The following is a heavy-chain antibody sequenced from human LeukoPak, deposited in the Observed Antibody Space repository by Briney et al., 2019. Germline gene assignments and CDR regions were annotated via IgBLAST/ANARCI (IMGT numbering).Heavy chain of an antibody. CDR2: ISYDGSNK. CDR3: ARGITIDPYYYYGMDV. J-gene: IGHJ6*02. D-gene: IGHD3-3*01. Sequence: TGGSLRLSCAASGLTFSSYAMHWVRQAPGKGLEWVAVISYDGSNKYYADSVKGRFTISRDNSKNTLYLQMNSLRAEDTAVYYCARGITIDPYYYYGMDVWGQGTTVTVSS. CDR1: GLTFSSYA. V-gene: IGHV3-30-3*01.